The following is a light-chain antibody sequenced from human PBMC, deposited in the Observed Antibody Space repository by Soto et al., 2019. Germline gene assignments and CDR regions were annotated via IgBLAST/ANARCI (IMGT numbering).Light chain of an antibody. CDR3: QQYNTFPVT. Sequence: DFHITHCPSSLYESVGDRATITCQASQDINSCLSWYQQRPGKAPKLLIYDAFTLETGVPSRFSGSGSGTDFIFTISSLQPEDFATYYCQQYNTFPVTFGQGTRLEIK. CDR1: QDINSC. J-gene: IGKJ5*01. CDR2: DAF. V-gene: IGKV1-33*01.